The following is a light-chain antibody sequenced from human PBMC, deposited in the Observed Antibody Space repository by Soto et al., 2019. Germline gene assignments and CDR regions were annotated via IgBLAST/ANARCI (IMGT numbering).Light chain of an antibody. V-gene: IGKV3-20*01. J-gene: IGKJ1*01. Sequence: LVWTQSGATMSLSPGERSDGSGRGSQSVTNFLAWYQQKPGQAPRLPIYGAFNRDTGIPERFSGSGSGTDFTLTISSLEPEDFAVYYCQQYGSSLGWTFGQGTKVDI. CDR1: QSVTNF. CDR3: QQYGSSLGWT. CDR2: GAF.